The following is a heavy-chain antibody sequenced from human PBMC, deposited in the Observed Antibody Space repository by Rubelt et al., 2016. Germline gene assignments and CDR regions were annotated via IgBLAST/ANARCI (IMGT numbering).Heavy chain of an antibody. CDR3: ARLRWNDFWFDP. V-gene: IGHV4-39*01. J-gene: IGHJ5*02. CDR2: IYSSGST. Sequence: QLQLQESGPGLVKPSETLSLTCTVSGGSIISDYYWGWIRQPPGKGLEWIGYIYSSGSTYYNPSLKSRVTISVDTSKNQFSLKLSSVTAADTAVYYCARLRWNDFWFDPWGQGTLVTVSS. CDR1: GGSIISDYY. D-gene: IGHD1-1*01.